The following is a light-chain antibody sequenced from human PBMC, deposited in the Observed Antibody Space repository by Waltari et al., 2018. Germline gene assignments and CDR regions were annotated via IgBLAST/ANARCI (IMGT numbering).Light chain of an antibody. CDR2: HAS. CDR3: QKDERVPAT. V-gene: IGKV3-11*01. CDR1: PSVGRS. Sequence: CRASPSVGRSLVWYQQKAGQGPRLLIYHASTRAAGIPGRYSCGRSGTDFGLAISRLGPEDFAVYYCQKDERVPATCGQGTKVEIK. J-gene: IGKJ1*01.